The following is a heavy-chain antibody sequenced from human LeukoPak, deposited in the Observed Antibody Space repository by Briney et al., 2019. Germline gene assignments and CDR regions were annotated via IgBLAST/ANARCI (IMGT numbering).Heavy chain of an antibody. CDR2: IKEDVSEK. CDR1: AFTFSNYW. J-gene: IGHJ4*02. Sequence: GGSLRLSCAASAFTFSNYWMSWVRQAPGEGLEWVANIKEDVSEKYYVDSVKGRFTISRDNARNSLYLQMNSLRAEDTAVYYCASGRQLGYWGQGTLVTVSS. CDR3: ASGRQLGY. V-gene: IGHV3-7*01. D-gene: IGHD6-13*01.